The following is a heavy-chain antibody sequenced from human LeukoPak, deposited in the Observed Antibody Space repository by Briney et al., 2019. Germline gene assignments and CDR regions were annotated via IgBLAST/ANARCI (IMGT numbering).Heavy chain of an antibody. CDR1: GFTFGSYA. V-gene: IGHV3-30-3*01. CDR3: ARDLRDSGWNLDN. CDR2: ISYDGSNK. D-gene: IGHD6-19*01. Sequence: GGPLRLSCVASGFTFGSYAMHWVRQAPGKGLEWVALISYDGSNKDYAVSVKGRFTISRDNSKNTLYLQMNSLRGEDTAVYYCARDLRDSGWNLDNWGQGTQVTVSS. J-gene: IGHJ4*02.